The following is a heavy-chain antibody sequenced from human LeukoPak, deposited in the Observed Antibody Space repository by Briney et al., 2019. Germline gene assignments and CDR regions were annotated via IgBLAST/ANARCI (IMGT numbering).Heavy chain of an antibody. J-gene: IGHJ4*02. CDR2: ISGSGGST. Sequence: GGSLRLSCAASGFTFSSYAMSWVRQAPGKGLEWVSAISGSGGSTYYADSVKGRFTISRDNSKNTLYLQMSSLRAEDTAVYYCAKLKDPSCYSNFDYWGQGTLVTVSS. CDR3: AKLKDPSCYSNFDY. D-gene: IGHD2-2*01. V-gene: IGHV3-23*01. CDR1: GFTFSSYA.